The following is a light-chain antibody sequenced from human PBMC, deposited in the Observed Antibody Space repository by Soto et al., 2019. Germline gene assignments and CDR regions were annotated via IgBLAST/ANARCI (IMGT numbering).Light chain of an antibody. Sequence: DIVLTQSPATLSLSPGERATHSCRASQSIGSYLAWYQQKPGQAPRPLIYDASNRATGIPARFSGRGSGRDLTLTIDSLGPEDFAVYYCQQRRNLPLTFGGGTKVDIK. CDR3: QQRRNLPLT. CDR2: DAS. J-gene: IGKJ4*01. V-gene: IGKV3-11*02. CDR1: QSIGSY.